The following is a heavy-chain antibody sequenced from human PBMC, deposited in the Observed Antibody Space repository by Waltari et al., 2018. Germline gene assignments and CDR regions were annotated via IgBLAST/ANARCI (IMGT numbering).Heavy chain of an antibody. J-gene: IGHJ6*03. CDR1: GGTFSSYA. CDR3: ARGDSSSWWDYYYYMDV. CDR2: IIPIFGTA. Sequence: QVQLVQSGAEVKKPGSSVKVSCKASGGTFSSYAISWVRQATGQGLEWMGGIIPIFGTANYAQKFQGRVTITTDESTSTAYMELSSLRSEDTAVYYCARGDSSSWWDYYYYMDVWGKGTTVTVSS. D-gene: IGHD6-13*01. V-gene: IGHV1-69*05.